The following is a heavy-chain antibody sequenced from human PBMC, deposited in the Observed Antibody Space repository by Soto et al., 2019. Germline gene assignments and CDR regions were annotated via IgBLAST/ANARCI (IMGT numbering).Heavy chain of an antibody. D-gene: IGHD6-13*01. CDR2: ISYDGSNK. CDR3: AKVLHPSIAAAGTINYYYGMDV. CDR1: GFRFSEHA. Sequence: PGGSLRLSCNCSGFRFSEHAMTWVRQAPGKGLEWVAVISYDGSNKYYADSVKGRFTISRDNSKNTLYLQMNSLRAEDTAVYYCAKVLHPSIAAAGTINYYYGMDVWGQGTTVTVSS. V-gene: IGHV3-30*04. J-gene: IGHJ6*02.